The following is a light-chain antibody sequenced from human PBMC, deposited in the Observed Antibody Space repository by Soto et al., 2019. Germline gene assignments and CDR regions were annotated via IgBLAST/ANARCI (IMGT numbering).Light chain of an antibody. CDR3: FSYAGNYFYV. V-gene: IGLV2-11*01. J-gene: IGLJ1*01. CDR2: DVT. CDR1: SSDVGGYNY. Sequence: QSALTQPRSVSGAPGQSVAISCTGTSSDVGGYNYVSWYQQHPGKAPKLMIYDVTKRPSGVPDRFSGSKSGNTASLTISGLQAEDEGDNYCFSYAGNYFYVFGTGTQLTVL.